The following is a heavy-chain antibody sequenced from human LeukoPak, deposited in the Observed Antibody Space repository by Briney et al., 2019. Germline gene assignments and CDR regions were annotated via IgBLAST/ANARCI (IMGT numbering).Heavy chain of an antibody. CDR2: VYYSGST. D-gene: IGHD3-22*01. V-gene: IGHV4-39*01. CDR3: ARHLTSYYDSGRYYSPRRGAFDI. J-gene: IGHJ3*02. CDR1: GGSISTNDYY. Sequence: PETLSLTCPVSGGSISTNDYYWAWIRQPPGKGLEWIGSVYYSGSTFYNPSLKSRLTISVDTSKNHFSLTLNSVAAADTAVYYCARHLTSYYDSGRYYSPRRGAFDIWGQGTMVTVSS.